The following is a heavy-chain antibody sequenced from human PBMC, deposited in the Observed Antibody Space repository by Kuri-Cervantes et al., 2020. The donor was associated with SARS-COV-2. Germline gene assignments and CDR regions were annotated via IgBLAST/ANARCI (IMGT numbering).Heavy chain of an antibody. V-gene: IGHV3-30*01. CDR1: GFTFSSYA. J-gene: IGHJ6*02. CDR2: ISYDGSNK. Sequence: GESLKISCAASGFTFSSYAMHWVRQAPGKGLEWVAVISYDGSNKYHADSVKGRFTISRDNSKNTLYLQMNSLRAEDTAVYYCARPQSGVLRYFDWVGNYYYYGMDVWGQGTTVTVSS. D-gene: IGHD3-9*01. CDR3: ARPQSGVLRYFDWVGNYYYYGMDV.